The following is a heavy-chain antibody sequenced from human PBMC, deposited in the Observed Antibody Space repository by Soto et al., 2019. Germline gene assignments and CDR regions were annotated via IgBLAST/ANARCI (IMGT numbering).Heavy chain of an antibody. CDR3: AMLGGWSGGSSGMDV. J-gene: IGHJ6*02. V-gene: IGHV3-72*01. D-gene: IGHD6-19*01. CDR2: IRRKANSYTT. CDR1: GLIFSDYH. Sequence: EVQLVESGGGLVQPGGSLRLSCAASGLIFSDYHMDWVRQAPGTGLEWVGRIRRKANSYTTEYAASVKGSFTISRDDSKNSLYLQMNSLKSQDTAVYYCAMLGGWSGGSSGMDVWGQGTTVTVSS.